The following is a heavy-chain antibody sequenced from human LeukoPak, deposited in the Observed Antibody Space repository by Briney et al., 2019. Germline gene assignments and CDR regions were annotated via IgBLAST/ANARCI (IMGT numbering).Heavy chain of an antibody. D-gene: IGHD2/OR15-2a*01. CDR3: ARTPFSTDYFDY. CDR1: GFTFSSYS. CDR2: ISSSSSYI. V-gene: IGHV3-21*01. Sequence: AGSLRLSCAASGFTFSSYSMNWVRQAPGKGLEWVSSISSSSSYIYYADSVKGRFTISRDNAKNSLYLQMNSLRAEDTAVYYCARTPFSTDYFDYWGQGTLVTVSS. J-gene: IGHJ4*02.